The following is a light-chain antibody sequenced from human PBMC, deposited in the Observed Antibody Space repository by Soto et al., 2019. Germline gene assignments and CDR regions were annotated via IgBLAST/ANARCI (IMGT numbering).Light chain of an antibody. J-gene: IGLJ2*01. CDR1: SSDVGGYDY. CDR2: DVS. CDR3: CSYASIYTP. Sequence: QSALTQPRSGSGSPGQAVTISCTGTSSDVGGYDYVSWYQQHPGKAPKLMIYDVSKRPSGVPDRFSGSKSGNTASLTISGLQAEDEADHYCCSYASIYTPFGGGTKATVL. V-gene: IGLV2-11*01.